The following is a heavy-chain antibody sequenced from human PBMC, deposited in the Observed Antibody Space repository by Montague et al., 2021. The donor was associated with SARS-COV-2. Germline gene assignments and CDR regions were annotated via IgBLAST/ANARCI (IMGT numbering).Heavy chain of an antibody. V-gene: IGHV4-61*01. Sequence: ETLSLTCSVSAGSVNSGTYYWNWIRQPPGKGLEWNGYVYYNGDIKHNPSLKCRVSLSLDTSMNQFSLQLNSLTAADTAVYYCARGASLAGRFDYWGQGILITVSS. J-gene: IGHJ4*02. CDR1: AGSVNSGTYY. D-gene: IGHD6-19*01. CDR2: VYYNGDI. CDR3: ARGASLAGRFDY.